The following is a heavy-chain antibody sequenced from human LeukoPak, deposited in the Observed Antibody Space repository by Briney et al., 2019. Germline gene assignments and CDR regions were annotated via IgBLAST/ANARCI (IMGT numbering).Heavy chain of an antibody. V-gene: IGHV3-23*01. D-gene: IGHD3-22*01. J-gene: IGHJ4*02. CDR3: AKDRYDSSGIPVWYFDY. CDR1: GFTFSSYA. Sequence: SGGSLRLSCAASGFTFSSYAMSWVRQAPGKGLEWVSAISGSGGSTYYADSVKGRFTISRDNSKNTLYLQMNSLRAEDTAVYYCAKDRYDSSGIPVWYFDYWGQGTLVTVSS. CDR2: ISGSGGST.